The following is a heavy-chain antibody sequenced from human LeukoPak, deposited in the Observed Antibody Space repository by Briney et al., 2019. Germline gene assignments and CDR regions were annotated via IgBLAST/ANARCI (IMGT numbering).Heavy chain of an antibody. V-gene: IGHV3-23*01. D-gene: IGHD3-3*01. Sequence: PGGSLRLSCAASGFTFTSYSMNWVRQAPGKGLEWVSTISGGGGSTYYADSVKGRFTISRDNSKNTLYLQMNSLRAEDTAVYYCAKRYYDFWNGSIAWGQGTLVTVSS. CDR2: ISGGGGST. CDR3: AKRYYDFWNGSIA. J-gene: IGHJ5*02. CDR1: GFTFTSYS.